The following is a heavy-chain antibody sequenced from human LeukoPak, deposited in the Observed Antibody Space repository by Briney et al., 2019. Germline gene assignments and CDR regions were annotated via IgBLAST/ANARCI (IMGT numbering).Heavy chain of an antibody. CDR2: ISGYNGNT. CDR1: GYTFTRYY. Sequence: PGASVKVSCKASGYTFTRYYMHWVRQAPGQGLEWMGWISGYNGNTNYAQKLQGRVTMTTDTSTSTAYMELRSLKSDDTAVYYCASLKNYYDSSGYLVTDAFDIWGQGTMVTVSS. V-gene: IGHV1-18*04. D-gene: IGHD3-22*01. J-gene: IGHJ3*02. CDR3: ASLKNYYDSSGYLVTDAFDI.